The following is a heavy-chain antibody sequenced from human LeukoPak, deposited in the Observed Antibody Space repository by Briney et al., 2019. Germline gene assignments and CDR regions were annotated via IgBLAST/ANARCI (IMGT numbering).Heavy chain of an antibody. J-gene: IGHJ4*02. CDR3: AMERDMEPFDY. CDR2: ISSSSSYV. Sequence: GGSLRLSCAASGFTFSSYSMNWVRQAPGKGLEWVSSISSSSSYVYYADSVKGRFTISRDNAKNSLYLQMNSLRAEDTAVYYCAMERDMEPFDYWGQGTLVTVSS. CDR1: GFTFSSYS. D-gene: IGHD1-1*01. V-gene: IGHV3-21*01.